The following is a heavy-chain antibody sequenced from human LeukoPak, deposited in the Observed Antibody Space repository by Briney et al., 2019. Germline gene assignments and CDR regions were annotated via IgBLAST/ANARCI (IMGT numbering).Heavy chain of an antibody. CDR1: GFTFSSYS. CDR2: ISSSSSYI. V-gene: IGHV3-21*01. J-gene: IGHJ3*02. Sequence: PGGSLRLSCAASGFTFSSYSMNWVRQAPGKGLEWVSSISSSSSYIYYADSVKGRFTISRDSAKNSLYLQMNSLRAEDTAVYYCARVPYYYYDSSGPDPAFDIWGQGTMVTVSS. CDR3: ARVPYYYYDSSGPDPAFDI. D-gene: IGHD3-22*01.